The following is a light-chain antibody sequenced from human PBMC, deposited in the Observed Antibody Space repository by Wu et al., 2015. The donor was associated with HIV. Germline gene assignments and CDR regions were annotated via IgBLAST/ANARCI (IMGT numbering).Light chain of an antibody. Sequence: EIVLTQSPGTLSLSPGERATLSCRASQSVSSTYLAWYQQKPGQAPRLVIHDASSRATGIPDRFSGSGSGTDFTLTISRLEPEDFAVYSSQQYGSSPLTFGVGTKVEMK. CDR2: DAS. CDR1: QSVSSTY. CDR3: QQYGSSPLT. V-gene: IGKV3-20*01. J-gene: IGKJ4*01.